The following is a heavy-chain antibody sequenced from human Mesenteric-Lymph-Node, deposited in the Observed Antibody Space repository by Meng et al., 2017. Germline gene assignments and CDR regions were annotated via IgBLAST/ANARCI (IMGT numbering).Heavy chain of an antibody. V-gene: IGHV3-72*01. CDR2: SRSKNSSYTT. D-gene: IGHD1-26*01. J-gene: IGHJ4*02. CDR1: GFTFSAHL. Sequence: GGSLRLSCVASGFTFSAHLMDWVCQAPGQGLEWVGRSRSKNSSYTTEYAASVRGRFIVSRDESRNLFYLQMNNLKTEDTAVYYCTAGRGGSAPSDYWGQGTLVTVSS. CDR3: TAGRGGSAPSDY.